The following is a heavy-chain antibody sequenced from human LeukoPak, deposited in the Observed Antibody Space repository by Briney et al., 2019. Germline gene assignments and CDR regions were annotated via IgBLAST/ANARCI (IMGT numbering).Heavy chain of an antibody. CDR1: GFTFTTYA. J-gene: IGHJ4*02. Sequence: PGGSLRLSCEASGFTFTTYAMSWVHQAPGKGLEWVSSISANGGDTYYADSVKGRFTISRDNSKNTLYLQMNSLRAEDTAIYYCAKSMSTFYRGYFDYWGQGTLVTVSS. CDR3: AKSMSTFYRGYFDY. V-gene: IGHV3-23*01. D-gene: IGHD5/OR15-5a*01. CDR2: ISANGGDT.